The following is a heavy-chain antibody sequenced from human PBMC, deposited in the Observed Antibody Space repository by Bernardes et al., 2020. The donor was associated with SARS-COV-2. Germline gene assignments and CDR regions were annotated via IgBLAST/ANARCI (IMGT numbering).Heavy chain of an antibody. J-gene: IGHJ4*02. CDR3: ARVWTTPRWEVYYFDY. V-gene: IGHV3-21*01. CDR1: GFTFSSYS. Sequence: GGSLRLSCAASGFTFSSYSMNWVRQAPGKGLEWVSSISSSSSYIYYADSVKGRFTISRDNAKNSLYLQMNSLRAEDTAVYYCARVWTTPRWEVYYFDYWGQGTLGTVSS. CDR2: ISSSSSYI. D-gene: IGHD1-26*01.